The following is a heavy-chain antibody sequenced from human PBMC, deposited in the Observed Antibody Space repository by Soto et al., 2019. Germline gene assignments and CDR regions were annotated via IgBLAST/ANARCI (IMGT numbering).Heavy chain of an antibody. D-gene: IGHD3-22*01. CDR2: IYYSGST. J-gene: IGHJ5*02. V-gene: IGHV4-39*01. Sequence: SETLSLTCTVSGGSISSSSYYWGWIRQPPGKGLEWIGSIYYSGSTYYNPSLKSRVTISVDTSKNQFSLKLSSVTAADTAVYYCVKSNRHITVRYLNWFDPWGQGTLVTVSS. CDR3: VKSNRHITVRYLNWFDP. CDR1: GGSISSSSYY.